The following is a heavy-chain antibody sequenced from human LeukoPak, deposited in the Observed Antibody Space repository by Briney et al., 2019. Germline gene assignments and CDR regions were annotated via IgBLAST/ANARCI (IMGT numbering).Heavy chain of an antibody. CDR3: ARSTYYYDSSGYYPPDY. CDR2: IYYTGST. Sequence: SETLSLTCTVSGGSVSDYYWSWIRQSPGKGLEWIGYIYYTGSTSYNPSLRSRVTMSADTSKNQFSLKLSSVTAADTAVYYCARSTYYYDSSGYYPPDYWGQGTLVTVSS. D-gene: IGHD3-22*01. CDR1: GGSVSDYY. V-gene: IGHV4-59*02. J-gene: IGHJ4*02.